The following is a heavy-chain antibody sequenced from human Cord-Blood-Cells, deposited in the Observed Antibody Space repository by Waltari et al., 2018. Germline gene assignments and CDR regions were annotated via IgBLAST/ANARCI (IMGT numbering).Heavy chain of an antibody. CDR2: IIPIFGTA. V-gene: IGHV1-69*01. CDR3: ARDGPRYYDILTGYYNWFDP. CDR1: GGTFSSYA. J-gene: IGHJ5*02. Sequence: QVQLVQSGAEVKKPGSSVKVSCKASGGTFSSYAISWVRQAPGHGLEWMGGIIPIFGTANYAQKFQGRVTITADESTSTAYMELSSLRSEDTAVYYCARDGPRYYDILTGYYNWFDPWGQGTLVTVSS. D-gene: IGHD3-9*01.